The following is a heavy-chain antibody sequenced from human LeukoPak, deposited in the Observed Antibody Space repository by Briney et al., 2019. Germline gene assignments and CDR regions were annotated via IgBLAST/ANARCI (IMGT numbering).Heavy chain of an antibody. J-gene: IGHJ5*02. Sequence: SETLSLTCTVSGGSISVSNYYWGWIRQSPGKGLEWIGSIYYSGSTYDNPSLKSRVTTSVDTSKNQFSLRLSSVTAADTAVYYCARGLQEDSSGYYFWFDPWGQGTLVTVSS. V-gene: IGHV4-39*07. CDR1: GGSISVSNYY. D-gene: IGHD3-22*01. CDR2: IYYSGST. CDR3: ARGLQEDSSGYYFWFDP.